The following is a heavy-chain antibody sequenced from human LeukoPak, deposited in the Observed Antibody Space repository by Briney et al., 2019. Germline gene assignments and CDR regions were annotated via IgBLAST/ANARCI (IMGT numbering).Heavy chain of an antibody. CDR1: GFTFSSYW. CDR3: AREFRGGIYYFDY. V-gene: IGHV3-7*05. CDR2: IKQDGSEK. Sequence: GGSLRLSCAASGFTFSSYWMSWVRQAPGKGLEWVANIKQDGSEKYYVDSVKGRFTISRDNAKNSLYLQVNSLRAEDTAVYCCAREFRGGIYYFDYSGQGTLVTVSS. J-gene: IGHJ4*02.